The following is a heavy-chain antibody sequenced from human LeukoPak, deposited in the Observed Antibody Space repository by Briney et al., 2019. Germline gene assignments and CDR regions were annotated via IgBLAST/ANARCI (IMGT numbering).Heavy chain of an antibody. Sequence: SETLSLTCTVPGGSMSNYYWTWIRQPPGKGLEWIGYIYYSGSTNYNPSLKSRVTISVDTSKNQFSLKLSSVTAADTAVYYCAREGGSYYLDAFDIWGQGTMVTVSS. D-gene: IGHD1-26*01. V-gene: IGHV4-59*01. J-gene: IGHJ3*02. CDR2: IYYSGST. CDR1: GGSMSNYY. CDR3: AREGGSYYLDAFDI.